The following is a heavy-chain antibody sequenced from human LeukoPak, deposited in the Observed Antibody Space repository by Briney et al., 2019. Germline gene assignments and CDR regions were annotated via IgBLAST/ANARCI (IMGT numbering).Heavy chain of an antibody. CDR3: ARDNIVATLVDY. J-gene: IGHJ4*02. Sequence: SETLSLTCAVYGGSFSGYYWSWIRQPPGKGLECIGEINHSGSTNYNPSLKSRVTISVDTSKNQFSLKLSSVTAADTAVYYCARDNIVATLVDYWGQGTLVTVSS. CDR2: INHSGST. D-gene: IGHD5-12*01. V-gene: IGHV4-34*01. CDR1: GGSFSGYY.